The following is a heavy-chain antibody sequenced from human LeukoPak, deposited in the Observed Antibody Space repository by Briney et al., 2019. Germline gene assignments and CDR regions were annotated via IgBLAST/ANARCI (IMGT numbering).Heavy chain of an antibody. CDR2: IYPADSRT. V-gene: IGHV5-51*01. D-gene: IGHD3-10*01. J-gene: IGHJ6*02. Sequence: GESLKISRKASGYIFITYWIGWVRQMAGKGLECMGIIYPADSRTTYSPSFQGQVTMSADKSINTAYLQWSSLQASDTAMYYCARLTIVRGLISGIDVWGQGTTVTVSS. CDR3: ARLTIVRGLISGIDV. CDR1: GYIFITYW.